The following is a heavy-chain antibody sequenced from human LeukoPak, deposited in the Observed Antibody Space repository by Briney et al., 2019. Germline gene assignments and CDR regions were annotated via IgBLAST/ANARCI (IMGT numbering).Heavy chain of an antibody. J-gene: IGHJ4*02. Sequence: GGSLRLPCAASGFTFSSYEMNWVRQAPGKGLEWVSYISSSGSTIYYADSVKGRFTISRDNAKNSLYLQMNSLRAEDTAVYYCARPPYTSSWHFDYWGQGTLVTVSS. CDR2: ISSSGSTI. CDR3: ARPPYTSSWHFDY. D-gene: IGHD6-13*01. CDR1: GFTFSSYE. V-gene: IGHV3-48*03.